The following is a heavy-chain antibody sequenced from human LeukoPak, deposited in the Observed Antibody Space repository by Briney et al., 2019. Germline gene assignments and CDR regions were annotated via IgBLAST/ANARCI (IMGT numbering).Heavy chain of an antibody. D-gene: IGHD2-2*02. CDR2: INPNSGDT. J-gene: IGHJ4*02. CDR1: GYTLTAYY. V-gene: IGHV1-2*06. Sequence: ASVKVSCKXSGYTLTAYYVHWVRQAPGQGLEWMGRINPNSGDTNYAQEFQGRVTMTRDTSISTAYMELSRLRSDDTAVYYCARYGSPPPAAIDYWGQGTLVTVSS. CDR3: ARYGSPPPAAIDY.